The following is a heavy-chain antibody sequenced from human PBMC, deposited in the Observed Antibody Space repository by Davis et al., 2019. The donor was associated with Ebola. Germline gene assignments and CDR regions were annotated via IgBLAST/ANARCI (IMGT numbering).Heavy chain of an antibody. Sequence: MPSETLSLTCTVSGGSISSSSYYWGWIRQPPGKGLEWIGNIYYSGSTYYNPSLKSRVTISVDTSKNQFSLKLSSVTAADTAVYYCARQSGAFDIWGQGTMVTVSS. J-gene: IGHJ3*02. CDR3: ARQSGAFDI. D-gene: IGHD1-26*01. V-gene: IGHV4-39*01. CDR1: GGSISSSSYY. CDR2: IYYSGST.